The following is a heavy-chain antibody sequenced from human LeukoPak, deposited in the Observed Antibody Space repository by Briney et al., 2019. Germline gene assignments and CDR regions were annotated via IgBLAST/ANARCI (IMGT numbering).Heavy chain of an antibody. Sequence: GGSLRLSCAASGNYWMHWVRQAPGKGLVWVSHIDSDGSWTSYADSVKGRFTISKDNAKNTVYLQMNNLRAEDTAVYYCVSFYETYRGRGTLVTVSS. CDR2: IDSDGSWT. J-gene: IGHJ4*02. CDR1: GNYW. D-gene: IGHD2-2*01. V-gene: IGHV3-74*01. CDR3: VSFYETY.